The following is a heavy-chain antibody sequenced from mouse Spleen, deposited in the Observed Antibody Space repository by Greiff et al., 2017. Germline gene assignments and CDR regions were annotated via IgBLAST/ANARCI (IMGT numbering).Heavy chain of an antibody. CDR3: AREGTPTGAGAMDY. J-gene: IGHJ4*01. Sequence: VQLQQSGPELVKPGASVTISCKASGYSFTDYNMNWVKQSNGKSLEWIGVINPNYGTTSYNQKFKGKATLTVDQSSSTAYMQLNSLTSEDSAVYYCAREGTPTGAGAMDYWGQGTSVTVSS. CDR2: INPNYGTT. CDR1: GYSFTDYN. D-gene: IGHD1-1*01. V-gene: IGHV1-39*01.